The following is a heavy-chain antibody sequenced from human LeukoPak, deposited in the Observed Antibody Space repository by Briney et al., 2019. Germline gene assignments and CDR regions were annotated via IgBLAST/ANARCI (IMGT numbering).Heavy chain of an antibody. CDR2: ISPTGSTT. Sequence: GGSLRLSCIASGFSFSGHWMHWARQLPGKGLVWVSRISPTGSTTSYADSVKGRFTVSRDNAKNTLYLQVNNLRAEDTAVYYCARGPNSNWTGLDFWGQGTLLTVSS. CDR3: ARGPNSNWTGLDF. J-gene: IGHJ4*02. CDR1: GFSFSGHW. V-gene: IGHV3-74*01. D-gene: IGHD1-1*01.